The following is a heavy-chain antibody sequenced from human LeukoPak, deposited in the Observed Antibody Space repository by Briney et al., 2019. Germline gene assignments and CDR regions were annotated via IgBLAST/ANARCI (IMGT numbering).Heavy chain of an antibody. Sequence: SETLSLTCTVSGDSLSSHYWSWIRQPPGKGLEWIGYIYGSGSTHYDPSLKSRVTISVDTSKDQFSLNLTSVTAADTAVYYCARLKCISTTCPSRYVMDVWGQGTTVTVSS. D-gene: IGHD2-2*01. CDR2: IYGSGST. CDR1: GDSLSSHY. J-gene: IGHJ6*02. V-gene: IGHV4-59*11. CDR3: ARLKCISTTCPSRYVMDV.